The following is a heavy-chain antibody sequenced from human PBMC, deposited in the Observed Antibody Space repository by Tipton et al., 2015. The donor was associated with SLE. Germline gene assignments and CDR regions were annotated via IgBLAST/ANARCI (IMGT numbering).Heavy chain of an antibody. CDR3: AIAMGIGFDI. V-gene: IGHV4-39*07. CDR2: IYYSGST. CDR1: GGSISSSSYY. Sequence: TLSLTCTVSGGSISSSSYYWGWLRQPPGKGLEWIGSIYYSGSTYYNPSLKSRVTISVDTSKNQFSLKLSSVTAADTAVYYCAIAMGIGFDIWGQGTMVTVSS. J-gene: IGHJ3*02. D-gene: IGHD7-27*01.